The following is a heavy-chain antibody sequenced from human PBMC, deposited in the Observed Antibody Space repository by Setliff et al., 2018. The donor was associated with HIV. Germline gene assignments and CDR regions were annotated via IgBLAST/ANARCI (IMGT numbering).Heavy chain of an antibody. V-gene: IGHV1-8*02. Sequence: ASVKVSCKASGYTFTSYDISWVRQATGQGLEWMGWMNPDSGNTGYAQKFQGRVTMTRNTSISTAYMELSSLKSEDTAVYYCARVFYYSAGSYSLDYWGQETLVTVSS. CDR2: MNPDSGNT. D-gene: IGHD3-10*01. CDR1: GYTFTSYD. CDR3: ARVFYYSAGSYSLDY. J-gene: IGHJ4*01.